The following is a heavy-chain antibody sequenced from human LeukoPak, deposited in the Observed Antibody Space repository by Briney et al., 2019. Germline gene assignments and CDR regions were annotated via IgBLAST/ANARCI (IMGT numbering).Heavy chain of an antibody. D-gene: IGHD2-15*01. CDR1: GGSISSDSYY. CDR2: IYTSGSS. CDR3: ARGGYCSGGRCNDY. V-gene: IGHV4-61*02. Sequence: PSETLSLTCTVSGGSISSDSYYWSWIRQPAGKGLEWIGRIYTSGSSNYNPSLKSRATMSIDTSRNQFSLKLSSVTAADPAVYYCARGGYCSGGRCNDYWGQGTLVTVSS. J-gene: IGHJ4*02.